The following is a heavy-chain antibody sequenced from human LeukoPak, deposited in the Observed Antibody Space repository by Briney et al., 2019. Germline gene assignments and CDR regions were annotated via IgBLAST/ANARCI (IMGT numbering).Heavy chain of an antibody. Sequence: GGSLRLSCAASGFTFSSYGMHWVRQAPGKGLEWVSFIRYDGNNQYYADSVKGRFTISRDNSKNTLYLQMNSLRAEDTAVYYCAKEDSGSSDYWGQGTLVTVSS. D-gene: IGHD1-26*01. CDR1: GFTFSSYG. J-gene: IGHJ4*02. CDR2: IRYDGNNQ. V-gene: IGHV3-30*02. CDR3: AKEDSGSSDY.